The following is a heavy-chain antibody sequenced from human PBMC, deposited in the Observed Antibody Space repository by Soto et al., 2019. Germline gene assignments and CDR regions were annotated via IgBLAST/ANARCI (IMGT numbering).Heavy chain of an antibody. Sequence: GGSLRLSCAASGFAFDTYALHCCGHSPGKGREWVAVVSNDGGNTYYADSVKGRFTISRDNSENTLYLEMNSLKAEDTAVYYCARSMVRVSLSAFDIWGQGTMVTVSS. CDR2: VSNDGGNT. CDR1: GFAFDTYA. D-gene: IGHD3-10*01. CDR3: ARSMVRVSLSAFDI. V-gene: IGHV3-30-3*01. J-gene: IGHJ3*02.